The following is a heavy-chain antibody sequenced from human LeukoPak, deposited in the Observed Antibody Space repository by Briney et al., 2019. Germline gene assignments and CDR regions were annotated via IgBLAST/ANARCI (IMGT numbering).Heavy chain of an antibody. CDR2: IYYSGST. J-gene: IGHJ3*02. CDR3: ASPDRTLFDI. D-gene: IGHD2-2*01. CDR1: GESFSDHY. Sequence: SETLSLTCAVYGESFSDHYWTWIRQSPGKGLEWIGSIYYSGSTYYNPSLKSRVTISVDTSKNQFSLKLSSVTAADTAVYYCASPDRTLFDIWGQGTMVTVSS. V-gene: IGHV4-59*05.